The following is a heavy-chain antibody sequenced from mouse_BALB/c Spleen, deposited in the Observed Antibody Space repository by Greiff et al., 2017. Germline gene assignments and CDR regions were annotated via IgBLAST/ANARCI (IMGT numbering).Heavy chain of an antibody. D-gene: IGHD1-2*01. CDR3: ATLLRYFDY. CDR2: ISYDGSN. V-gene: IGHV3-6*02. Sequence: VQLQQSGPGLVKPSQSLSLTCSVTGYSITSGYYWNWIRQFPGNKLEWMGYISYDGSNNYNPSLKNRISITRDTSKNQFFLKLNSVTTEDTATYYCATLLRYFDYWGQGTTLTVSS. J-gene: IGHJ2*01. CDR1: GYSITSGYY.